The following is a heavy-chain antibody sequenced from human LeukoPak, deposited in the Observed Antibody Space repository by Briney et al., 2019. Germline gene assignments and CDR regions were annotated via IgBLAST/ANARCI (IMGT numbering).Heavy chain of an antibody. CDR3: ARGIYGSGSFEIDY. CDR1: GFTFSNYG. Sequence: PGRSLRLSCAASGFTFSNYGMHWVRQAPGKGLEWVAVIWYDGSNKYYGDSVEGRFTISRDNSKNTLYLQMNSLRAEDTAVYYCARGIYGSGSFEIDYWGQGTLVTVSS. V-gene: IGHV3-33*01. D-gene: IGHD3-10*01. CDR2: IWYDGSNK. J-gene: IGHJ4*02.